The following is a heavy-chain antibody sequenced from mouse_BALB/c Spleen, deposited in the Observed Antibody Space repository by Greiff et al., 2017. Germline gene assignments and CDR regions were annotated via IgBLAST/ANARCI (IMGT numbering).Heavy chain of an antibody. Sequence: QVQLKQSGAELARPGASVKMSCKASGYTFTSYTMHWVKQRPGQGLEWIGYINPSTGYTEYNQKFKDKATLTADKSSSTAYMQLSSLTSEDSAVYYCARPQGFFDYWGQGTTLTVSS. V-gene: IGHV1-4*01. CDR1: GYTFTSYT. CDR3: ARPQGFFDY. J-gene: IGHJ2*01. CDR2: INPSTGYT.